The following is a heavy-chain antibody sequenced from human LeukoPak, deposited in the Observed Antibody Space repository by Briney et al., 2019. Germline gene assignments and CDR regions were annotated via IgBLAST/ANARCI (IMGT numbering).Heavy chain of an antibody. V-gene: IGHV3-21*04. Sequence: GGSLRLSCAASGFTFSSYAMSWVRQAPGKGLEWVSSISSSSSYIYYADSVKGRFTISRDNSKNTLSLQMNSLRAEDTALYYCAKYSSGWVNDYWGQGTLVTVSS. J-gene: IGHJ4*02. CDR1: GFTFSSYA. CDR3: AKYSSGWVNDY. CDR2: ISSSSSYI. D-gene: IGHD6-19*01.